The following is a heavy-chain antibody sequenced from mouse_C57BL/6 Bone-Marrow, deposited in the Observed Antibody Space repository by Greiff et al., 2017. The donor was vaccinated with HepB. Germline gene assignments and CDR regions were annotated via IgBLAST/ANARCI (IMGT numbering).Heavy chain of an antibody. CDR2: IYPGSGST. Sequence: QVQLQQSGAELVKPGASVKMSCKASGYTFTSYWITWVKQRPGQGLEWIGDIYPGSGSTNYNEKFKSKATLTVDTSSSTAYMQLSSLTSEDSAVYYCALITTTTTLDYWGQGTTLTVSS. V-gene: IGHV1-55*01. J-gene: IGHJ2*01. CDR3: ALITTTTTLDY. CDR1: GYTFTSYW. D-gene: IGHD2-4*01.